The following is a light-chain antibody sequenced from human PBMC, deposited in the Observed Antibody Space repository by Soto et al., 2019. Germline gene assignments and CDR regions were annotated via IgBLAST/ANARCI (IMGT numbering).Light chain of an antibody. CDR1: SSDVGGYNY. V-gene: IGLV2-14*01. J-gene: IGLJ1*01. Sequence: QYALAQPASVSGSPGQSITISCTGTSSDVGGYNYVSWYQQHPGKAPKLVIYEVTNRPAGVSNRFSGSKSGNTASLTISGLQADDEANYYCSSYTSGSTLYVFGSGTKVTVL. CDR3: SSYTSGSTLYV. CDR2: EVT.